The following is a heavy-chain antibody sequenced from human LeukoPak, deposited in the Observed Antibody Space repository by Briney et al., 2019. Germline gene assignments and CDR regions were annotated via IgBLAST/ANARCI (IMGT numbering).Heavy chain of an antibody. CDR3: ASSEYSSSSPDY. V-gene: IGHV4-34*01. D-gene: IGHD6-6*01. CDR2: INHSGST. Sequence: SETLSLTCAVYGGSFSGYYWSWIRQPPGKGLEWIGEINHSGSTNYNPSLKSRVTISVDTSKNQFSLKLSSVTAADTAVYYCASSEYSSSSPDYWGQGTLVTVS. J-gene: IGHJ4*02. CDR1: GGSFSGYY.